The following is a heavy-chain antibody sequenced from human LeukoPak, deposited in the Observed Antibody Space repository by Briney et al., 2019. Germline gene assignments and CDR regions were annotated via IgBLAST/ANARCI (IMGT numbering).Heavy chain of an antibody. CDR3: ARVLCSSTSCYSSPWFDP. CDR2: VNPDTGNT. D-gene: IGHD2-2*01. Sequence: ASVKVSCKASGYTFSYDINWVRQATGQGPEWMGWVNPDTGNTGFAQKFQGRVTITQNSSVTTVYMELSSLRSEDTAVYYCARVLCSSTSCYSSPWFDPWGQGTLVTVSS. CDR1: GYTFSYD. V-gene: IGHV1-8*01. J-gene: IGHJ5*02.